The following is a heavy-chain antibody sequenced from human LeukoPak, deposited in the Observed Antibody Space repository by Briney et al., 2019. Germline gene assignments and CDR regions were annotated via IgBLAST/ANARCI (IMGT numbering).Heavy chain of an antibody. D-gene: IGHD3-22*01. V-gene: IGHV1-8*01. CDR1: GYTFTTYD. J-gene: IGHJ5*02. CDR3: ARATFYYDSSGYYAWFDP. CDR2: MNSISGNT. Sequence: ASVKVSCKASGYTFTTYDINWVRQAPGQGLEWMGWMNSISGNTGYAQKFQGRVTMTRDTSISTAYMELSSLTSEDTGVYYCARATFYYDSSGYYAWFDPWGQGTQVTVSS.